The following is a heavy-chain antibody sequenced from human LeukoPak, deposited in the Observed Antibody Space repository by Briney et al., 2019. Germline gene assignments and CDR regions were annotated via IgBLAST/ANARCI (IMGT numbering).Heavy chain of an antibody. CDR2: MNPNTGNT. CDR1: GYTFTSYD. Sequence: ASVKVSCKASGYTFTSYDINWVRQAPGQGLEWMGWMNPNTGNTGYAQKFQDRVSITRNTSISTACMELNSLRSEDTAVYYCARGTKSGLGESSIGYWGQGTLVTVSS. CDR3: ARGTKSGLGESSIGY. V-gene: IGHV1-8*03. J-gene: IGHJ4*02. D-gene: IGHD3-16*01.